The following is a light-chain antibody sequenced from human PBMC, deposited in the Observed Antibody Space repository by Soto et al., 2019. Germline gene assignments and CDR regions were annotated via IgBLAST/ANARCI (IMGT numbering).Light chain of an antibody. Sequence: DFQMTQSPSSVSASVGDRVTITCRASQAIDSWLAWYQQKPGEAPKLLIFTGSLLHSGVPPRFSGSGSGTDFTLTISSLQPEDFATYYCQQSYTTPLGFGGGTKVDI. CDR1: QAIDSW. CDR3: QQSYTTPLG. V-gene: IGKV1-39*01. CDR2: TGS. J-gene: IGKJ4*01.